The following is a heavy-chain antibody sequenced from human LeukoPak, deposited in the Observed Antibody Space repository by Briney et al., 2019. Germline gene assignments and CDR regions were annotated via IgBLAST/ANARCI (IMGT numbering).Heavy chain of an antibody. CDR2: IYYTGST. J-gene: IGHJ6*03. CDR3: ARESYYYDSSGYPYYYYYMDV. D-gene: IGHD3-22*01. V-gene: IGHV4-59*12. CDR1: GGSISSYY. Sequence: SETLSLTCTVSGGSISSYYWNWIRQPPGKGLEWIGYIYYTGSTNYNPSLKSRVTISVDTSKNQFSLKLSSVTAADTAVYYCARESYYYDSSGYPYYYYYMDVWGKGTTVTVSS.